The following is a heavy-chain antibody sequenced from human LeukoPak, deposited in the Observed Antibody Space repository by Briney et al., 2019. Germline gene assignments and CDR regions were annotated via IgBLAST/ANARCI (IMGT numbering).Heavy chain of an antibody. J-gene: IGHJ6*03. CDR3: ARDAYYYYYMDV. Sequence: PGGSLRLSCAASGFTFSSYAMHWVRQAPGKGLEWVAVISYDGSNKYYADSVKGRFTISRDNAKNSLYLQMNSLRAEDTAVYYCARDAYYYYYMDVWGKGTTVTVSS. V-gene: IGHV3-30*04. CDR1: GFTFSSYA. CDR2: ISYDGSNK.